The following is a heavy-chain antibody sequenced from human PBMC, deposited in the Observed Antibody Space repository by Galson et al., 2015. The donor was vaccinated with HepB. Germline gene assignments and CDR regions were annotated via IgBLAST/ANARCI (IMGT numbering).Heavy chain of an antibody. CDR2: ISTSSGKT. CDR3: ARDRLHSLDY. CDR1: GYTLTGNG. D-gene: IGHD2-15*01. Sequence: SVKVSCKASGYTLTGNGLGWVRQAPGKGLEWMGWISTSSGKTNYAQKFQGRVTLTTDTSTTTAYMELRSLRSDDTAVYYCARDRLHSLDYWGQGTLVAVSS. V-gene: IGHV1-18*04. J-gene: IGHJ4*02.